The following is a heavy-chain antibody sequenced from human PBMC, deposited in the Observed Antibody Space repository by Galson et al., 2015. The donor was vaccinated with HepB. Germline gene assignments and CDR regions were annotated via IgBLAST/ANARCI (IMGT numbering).Heavy chain of an antibody. CDR3: ARDSYGGNTNWFDP. Sequence: SVKVSCKASGYTFTSYAMNWVRQAPGQGLEWMGWINTNTGNPTYAQGFTGRFVFSLDTSVSTAYLQISSLKAEDTAVYYCARDSYGGNTNWFDPWGQGTLVTVSS. CDR1: GYTFTSYA. CDR2: INTNTGNP. V-gene: IGHV7-4-1*02. D-gene: IGHD4-23*01. J-gene: IGHJ5*02.